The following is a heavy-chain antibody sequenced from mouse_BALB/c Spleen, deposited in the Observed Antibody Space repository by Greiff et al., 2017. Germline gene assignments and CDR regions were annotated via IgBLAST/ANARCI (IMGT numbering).Heavy chain of an antibody. CDR3: ARSTGSYAMDY. CDR2: ISSGGSYT. J-gene: IGHJ4*01. CDR1: GFTFSSYR. Sequence: VKLVESGGDLVKPGGSLKLSCAASGFTFSSYRMSWVRQTPDKRLEWVATISSGGSYTYYPDSVKGRFTISRDNAKNTLYLQMSSLKCEDTAMYYCARSTGSYAMDYWGQGTSVTVSS. V-gene: IGHV5-6*02. D-gene: IGHD4-1*02.